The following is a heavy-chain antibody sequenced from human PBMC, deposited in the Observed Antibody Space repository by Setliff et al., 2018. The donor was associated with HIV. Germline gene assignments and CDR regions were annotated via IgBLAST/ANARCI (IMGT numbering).Heavy chain of an antibody. Sequence: SETLSLTCSVSDGSIGNDYWSWIRQPPGKGLEWIGYIHTSGRTNYSPSLESRGTISVDTSKNQFSLKLSSVTAADTAVYYCARSVPRYCSGGSCYPPLFDYWGQGTLVTVSS. D-gene: IGHD2-15*01. V-gene: IGHV4-4*09. J-gene: IGHJ4*02. CDR3: ARSVPRYCSGGSCYPPLFDY. CDR2: IHTSGRT. CDR1: DGSIGNDY.